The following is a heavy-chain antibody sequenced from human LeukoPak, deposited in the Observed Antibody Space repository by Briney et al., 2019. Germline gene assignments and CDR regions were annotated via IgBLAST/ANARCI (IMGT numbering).Heavy chain of an antibody. V-gene: IGHV3-33*01. CDR3: AGGIRDSSGPVGDC. D-gene: IGHD6-19*01. Sequence: GGSLRLSCAASGFTFSNHGTHWGRQAPGKGLEGVAVIWYDGSNKYYADSAKGRFTISRDDSKSTLYLQMNSLSAEDTAVYYGAGGIRDSSGPVGDCWGQGTLVTVSS. CDR1: GFTFSNHG. CDR2: IWYDGSNK. J-gene: IGHJ4*02.